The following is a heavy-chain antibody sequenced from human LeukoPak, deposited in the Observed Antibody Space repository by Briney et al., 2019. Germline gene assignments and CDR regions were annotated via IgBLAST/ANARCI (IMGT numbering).Heavy chain of an antibody. CDR1: GFSLSTSGVG. Sequence: SGPTLVKPTQTLTLTCTFSGFSLSTSGVGVGWIRQPPGKALESLALLYWNDDKLYSPSLKSRLTITKDTTKNQVVLAMTNMDPVDTATYYCAHTQYLWYQLTKNWSDPWGQGTLVTVSS. J-gene: IGHJ5*02. V-gene: IGHV2-5*01. CDR3: AHTQYLWYQLTKNWSDP. CDR2: LYWNDDK. D-gene: IGHD2-2*01.